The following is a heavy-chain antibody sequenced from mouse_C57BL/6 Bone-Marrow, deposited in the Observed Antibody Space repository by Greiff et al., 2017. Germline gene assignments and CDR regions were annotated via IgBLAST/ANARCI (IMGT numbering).Heavy chain of an antibody. CDR3: ASSTGTPYWYFDV. J-gene: IGHJ1*03. CDR1: GYTFTSSW. Sequence: QVQLQQPGAELVKPGASVKLSCKASGYTFTSSWMHWVKQRPGQGLEWIGMIHPNSGSTNYNEKFKSKATLTVDKSSSTAYMQLSSLTSEDSAVYYCASSTGTPYWYFDVWGTGTTVTVSS. V-gene: IGHV1-64*01. D-gene: IGHD4-1*02. CDR2: IHPNSGST.